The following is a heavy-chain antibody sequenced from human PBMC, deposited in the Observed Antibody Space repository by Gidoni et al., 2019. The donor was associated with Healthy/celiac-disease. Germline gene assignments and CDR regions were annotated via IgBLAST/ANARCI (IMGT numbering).Heavy chain of an antibody. V-gene: IGHV3-30-3*01. J-gene: IGHJ4*02. CDR1: GFPFSSYA. CDR2: ISYDGSNR. CDR3: ARTYSSGWYYFDY. D-gene: IGHD6-19*01. Sequence: LRLSCAASGFPFSSYAMHWIRQAPGKGLEWVAVISYDGSNRYYADSVKGRFTISRDNSKNTLYLQMNILRAEDTAVYYCARTYSSGWYYFDYWGQGTLVTVSS.